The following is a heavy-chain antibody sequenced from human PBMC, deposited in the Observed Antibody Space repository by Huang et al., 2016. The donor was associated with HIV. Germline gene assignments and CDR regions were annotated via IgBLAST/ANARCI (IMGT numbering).Heavy chain of an antibody. D-gene: IGHD3-3*01. CDR2: IEYSGST. CDR1: GGSISTHY. Sequence: QVQLQESGPGLVKPSETLSLTCTVSGGSISTHYWSWIRQPPGKGLEWIGSIEYSGSTNYSPSLKSRVTILLDTSKNQFSLRVNSVTAADTAMYYCARDHHDVWRGYRRMYFFDHWGQGTLVTVSS. V-gene: IGHV4-59*11. J-gene: IGHJ4*02. CDR3: ARDHHDVWRGYRRMYFFDH.